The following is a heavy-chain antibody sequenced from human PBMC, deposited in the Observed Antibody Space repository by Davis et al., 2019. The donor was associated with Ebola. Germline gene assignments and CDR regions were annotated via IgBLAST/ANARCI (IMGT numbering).Heavy chain of an antibody. Sequence: GESLKISCQASGYKFSDYWIGWVRQEPGKGLEWMGIIFPGDSDTRYSPSFQGQVTIPAGKSISTVYLQWSSLKASDTAMYFCAKGRGPYRRGDAFDIWGRGTMVTVSS. CDR1: GYKFSDYW. CDR2: IFPGDSDT. V-gene: IGHV5-51*01. J-gene: IGHJ3*02. D-gene: IGHD1-26*01. CDR3: AKGRGPYRRGDAFDI.